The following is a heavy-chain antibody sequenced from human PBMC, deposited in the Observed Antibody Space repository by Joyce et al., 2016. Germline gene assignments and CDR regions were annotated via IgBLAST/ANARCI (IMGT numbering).Heavy chain of an antibody. V-gene: IGHV1-18*01. D-gene: IGHD1-14*01. Sequence: QVRLVQSGAEVKKPGASVKVSCKASGYTFSNYGVSWVRQAPGQGLEWMGWISPYTGNTNYAQNPQDRLTMTTDTSTTTAFMELRSLRSDDTAVYYCAREKPVSGMDVWGQGTTVIVSS. CDR1: GYTFSNYG. CDR2: ISPYTGNT. J-gene: IGHJ6*02. CDR3: AREKPVSGMDV.